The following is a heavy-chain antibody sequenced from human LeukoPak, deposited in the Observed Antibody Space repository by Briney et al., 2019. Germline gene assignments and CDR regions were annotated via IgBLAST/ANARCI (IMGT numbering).Heavy chain of an antibody. D-gene: IGHD1-26*01. CDR3: AKSGSDFDY. CDR1: GFTVSSIY. V-gene: IGHV3-53*01. Sequence: GGSLRLSCAASGFTVSSIYMSWVRQAPGKGLEWVSIIYRGGGTSYANSVRGRFIISRDNSKNTLYLQMNSLRAEDTAVYYCAKSGSDFDYWGQGTLVTVSS. J-gene: IGHJ4*02. CDR2: IYRGGGT.